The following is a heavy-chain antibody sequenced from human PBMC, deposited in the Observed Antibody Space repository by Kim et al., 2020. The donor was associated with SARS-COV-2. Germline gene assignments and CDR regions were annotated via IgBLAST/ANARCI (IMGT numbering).Heavy chain of an antibody. Sequence: KSRVTISVDTSKNQFSLKLSSVTAADTAVYYCARHGTYYYDSSGYSWFDPWGQGTLVTVSS. V-gene: IGHV4-59*08. J-gene: IGHJ5*02. CDR3: ARHGTYYYDSSGYSWFDP. D-gene: IGHD3-22*01.